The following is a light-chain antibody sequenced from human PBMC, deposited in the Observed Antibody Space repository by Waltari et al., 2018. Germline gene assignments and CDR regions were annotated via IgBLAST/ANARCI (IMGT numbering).Light chain of an antibody. CDR1: RSDVGGFHY. Sequence: QSALTQPPSASGSPGQSVAISCTGTRSDVGGFHYVPWYQQYPGKAPKLMIYDVNKRPSGVPDRFSGSKSGNTASLTVSGLQAEDEADYYCNSFAGSNNFPWVFGGGTKLTVL. CDR3: NSFAGSNNFPWV. CDR2: DVN. J-gene: IGLJ3*02. V-gene: IGLV2-8*01.